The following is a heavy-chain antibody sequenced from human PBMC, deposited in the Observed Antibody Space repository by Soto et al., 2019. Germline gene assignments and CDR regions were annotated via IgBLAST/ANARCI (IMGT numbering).Heavy chain of an antibody. CDR3: VRDMSWAIFD. J-gene: IGHJ4*02. D-gene: IGHD3-3*01. CDR2: ITSSASFT. Sequence: GGSLRLSCAASGFTFSDYSINWVRQAPGRGLEWISYITSSASFTSYADSVKGRFTISRDNGRNSVYLEMNGLRDDDTAVYYCVRDMSWAIFDWGRGTLVTVSS. V-gene: IGHV3-48*02. CDR1: GFTFSDYS.